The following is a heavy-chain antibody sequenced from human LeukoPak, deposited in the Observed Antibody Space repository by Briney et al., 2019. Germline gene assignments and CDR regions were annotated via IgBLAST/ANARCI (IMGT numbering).Heavy chain of an antibody. CDR1: GGSISSYY. J-gene: IGHJ6*03. CDR2: IYTSGST. D-gene: IGHD3-3*01. V-gene: IGHV4-4*07. Sequence: SETLSLTCTVSGGSISSYYWSWIRQPAGTGLEWIGRIYTSGSTNYNPSLKSRVTISVDKPKNQFSLKLSSVTAADTAVYYCARLSRSGYYMDVWGKGTTVTVSS. CDR3: ARLSRSGYYMDV.